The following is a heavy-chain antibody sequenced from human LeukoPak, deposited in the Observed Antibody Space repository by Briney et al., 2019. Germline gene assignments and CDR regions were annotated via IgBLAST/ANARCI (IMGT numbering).Heavy chain of an antibody. Sequence: GGSLRLSCAASGFTFSSYEMNWVRQAPGKGLEWVSYISSSGSTIYYADSVKGRFTISRDNAKNSLYLQMNSLRAEDTAVYYCASGGLLAFDPWGQGTLVTVSS. CDR1: GFTFSSYE. J-gene: IGHJ5*02. V-gene: IGHV3-48*03. CDR2: ISSSGSTI. CDR3: ASGGLLAFDP.